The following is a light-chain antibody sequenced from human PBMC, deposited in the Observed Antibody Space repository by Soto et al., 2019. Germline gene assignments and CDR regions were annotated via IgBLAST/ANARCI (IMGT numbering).Light chain of an antibody. CDR3: QHYKSYPWT. Sequence: DIQMTQSPSTMSASVGDRVTITCRASQSIDSWLAWYQQKPGKAPKFLMYKASNLESGVPSRFSGSGSETEFTLTISSLQPDDFATYSSQHYKSYPWTFGQGNKVEFK. J-gene: IGKJ1*01. CDR2: KAS. V-gene: IGKV1-5*03. CDR1: QSIDSW.